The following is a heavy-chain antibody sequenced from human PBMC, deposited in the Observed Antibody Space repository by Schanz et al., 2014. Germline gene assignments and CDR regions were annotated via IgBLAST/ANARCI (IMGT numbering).Heavy chain of an antibody. CDR3: AREVGGSFGQHY. D-gene: IGHD1-26*01. J-gene: IGHJ4*02. Sequence: QVQLVESGGGVVQPGRSLRLSCAASGFTMITYAMHWVRQPPGKGLKWVAIITYDGSNTYHADSVKGRFTISRDNAKNLMYLHLNSLRAEDTAVYYCAREVGGSFGQHYWGQGALVTVSS. CDR1: GFTMITYA. CDR2: ITYDGSNT. V-gene: IGHV3-30*04.